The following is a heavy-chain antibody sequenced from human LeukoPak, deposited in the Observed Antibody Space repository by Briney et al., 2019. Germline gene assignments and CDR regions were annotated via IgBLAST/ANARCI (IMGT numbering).Heavy chain of an antibody. Sequence: VGSLRLSCAASGFTFSSYSMNWVRQAPGKGLEWVSSISSSSSYIYYADSVKGRFTISGDNAKNSLYLQMNSLRAEDTAVYYCARGPGLLCSGGGCYRGGSFDYWGQGTLVTVSS. CDR2: ISSSSSYI. CDR3: ARGPGLLCSGGGCYRGGSFDY. CDR1: GFTFSSYS. V-gene: IGHV3-21*01. D-gene: IGHD2-15*01. J-gene: IGHJ4*02.